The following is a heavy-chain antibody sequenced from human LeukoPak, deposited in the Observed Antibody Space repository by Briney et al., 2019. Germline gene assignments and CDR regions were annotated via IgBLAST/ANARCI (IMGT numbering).Heavy chain of an antibody. CDR2: MNPNSGNT. CDR1: GYTFTSYD. Sequence: GASVKVSCKASGYTFTSYDINWVRQATGQGLEWMGWMNPNSGNTGYAQKFQGRVTMTRNTSISTAYMELSSLRSEDTAVYYCARFAWSSGFLFYGMDVWGQGTTVTVSS. CDR3: ARFAWSSGFLFYGMDV. V-gene: IGHV1-8*01. J-gene: IGHJ6*02. D-gene: IGHD6-19*01.